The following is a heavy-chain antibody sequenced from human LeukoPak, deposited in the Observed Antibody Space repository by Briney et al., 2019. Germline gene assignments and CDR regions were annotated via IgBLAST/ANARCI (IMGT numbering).Heavy chain of an antibody. CDR3: ARVIRYCSSTSCYFYFDY. V-gene: IGHV4-31*03. CDR2: IYYSGST. D-gene: IGHD2-2*01. J-gene: IGHJ4*02. Sequence: SETLSLTCTVSGGSISNGDHYWSWIRQHPGKGLEWIGHIYYSGSTYYNPSLKSRGIISVETSKNQFSLKLSSVTAADTAVYYCARVIRYCSSTSCYFYFDYWGQGTLVTVSS. CDR1: GGSISNGDHY.